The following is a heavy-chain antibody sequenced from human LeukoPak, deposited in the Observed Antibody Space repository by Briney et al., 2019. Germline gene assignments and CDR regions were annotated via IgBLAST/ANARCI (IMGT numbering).Heavy chain of an antibody. Sequence: RGSLRLSCAASGFTFSDYYMSWLRQATGKGLEGVSYISSRGSNIYYADSVKGRFTLSRENAKNSLYLQMNSLRAEDTAGYSCARVVPAAPTYYYDGMDVWSQGTTVTVYS. CDR2: ISSRGSNI. CDR1: GFTFSDYY. D-gene: IGHD2-2*01. CDR3: ARVVPAAPTYYYDGMDV. V-gene: IGHV3-11*01. J-gene: IGHJ6*02.